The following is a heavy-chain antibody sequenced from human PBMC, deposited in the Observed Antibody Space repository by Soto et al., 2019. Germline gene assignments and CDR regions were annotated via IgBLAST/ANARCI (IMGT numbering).Heavy chain of an antibody. D-gene: IGHD6-13*01. CDR2: IWYDGSNK. CDR1: GFTFSSYG. CDR3: ATDLSGVFSSSWYELNGMDV. V-gene: IGHV3-33*01. J-gene: IGHJ6*02. Sequence: QVQLVESGGGVVQPGRSLRLSCAASGFTFSSYGMHWVRQAPGKGLEWVAVIWYDGSNKYYADYVKGRFTISRDNSKNTLYLQMNSLRAEDTAVYYCATDLSGVFSSSWYELNGMDVWGQGTTVTVSS.